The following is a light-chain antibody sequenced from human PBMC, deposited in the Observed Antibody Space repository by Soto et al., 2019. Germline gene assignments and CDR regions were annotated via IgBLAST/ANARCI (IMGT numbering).Light chain of an antibody. CDR3: QQRSNWPLLFT. J-gene: IGKJ3*01. Sequence: EIVLTQSPATLSLSPGERATLSCRASQSVSSYLAWYQQKPGQAPRLLIYDASNRATGIPARFSGSGSGTDFPRTISSLEPEDFAVYYCQQRSNWPLLFTFGPGTKVHI. CDR2: DAS. V-gene: IGKV3-11*01. CDR1: QSVSSY.